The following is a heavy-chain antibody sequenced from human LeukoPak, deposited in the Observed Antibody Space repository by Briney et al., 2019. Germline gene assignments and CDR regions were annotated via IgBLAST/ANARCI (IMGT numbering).Heavy chain of an antibody. J-gene: IGHJ5*02. CDR3: ARGITVTTWDPWFDT. V-gene: IGHV4-61*02. CDR2: IYTSGST. Sequence: SQTLSLTCSVSGGSISSSSYYWSWIRQPAGKGLEWIGRIYTSGSTKYNPSLKGRVTISVDTSKNQFSLKLNSVTAADTAVYYCARGITVTTWDPWFDTWGQGTLLTVSS. D-gene: IGHD1-20*01. CDR1: GGSISSSSYY.